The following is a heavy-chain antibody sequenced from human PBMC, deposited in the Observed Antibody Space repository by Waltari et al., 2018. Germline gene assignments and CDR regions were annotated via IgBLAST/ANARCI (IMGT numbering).Heavy chain of an antibody. J-gene: IGHJ4*02. V-gene: IGHV3-7*04. CDR3: VRDVGWGSHDY. CDR1: GLPFSSHW. Sequence: EVQLVESGGALVQPGGSVSLSCAASGLPFSSHWMRWVRQAPGKGLEWGAIINQGGSEKYYVDAVKGRFTISRDNAQNSLYLQLNSLRVEDTAVYYCVRDVGWGSHDYWGQGTLVTVSS. D-gene: IGHD3-10*01. CDR2: INQGGSEK.